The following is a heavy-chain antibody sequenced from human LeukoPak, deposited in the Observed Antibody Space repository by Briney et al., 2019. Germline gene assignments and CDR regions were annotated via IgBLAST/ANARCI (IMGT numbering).Heavy chain of an antibody. V-gene: IGHV3-15*01. CDR2: IKSKTDGGTT. CDR1: GFTFSNAW. J-gene: IGHJ4*02. D-gene: IGHD3-22*01. Sequence: GGSFRLSCAASGFTFSNAWMSWVRQAPGKGLEWVGRIKSKTDGGTTDYAAPVKGRFPISRDDSKSIAYLQMNRLKTEDTAVYYCTRDSFAYDSSGYYPYYFDYWGQGTLVTVSS. CDR3: TRDSFAYDSSGYYPYYFDY.